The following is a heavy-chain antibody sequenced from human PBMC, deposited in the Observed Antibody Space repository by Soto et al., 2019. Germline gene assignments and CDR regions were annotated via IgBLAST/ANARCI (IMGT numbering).Heavy chain of an antibody. CDR2: IRSKAYGGTT. CDR3: TRGPYGDYYYYYGMDV. V-gene: IGHV3-49*04. CDR1: GFTFGDYA. D-gene: IGHD4-17*01. J-gene: IGHJ6*02. Sequence: PGGSLRLSCTASGFTFGDYAMSWVRQAPGKGLEWVGFIRSKAYGGTTEYAASVKGRFTISRDDSKSIAYLQMNSVKTEDTAVYYCTRGPYGDYYYYYGMDVWGQGTTVTVSS.